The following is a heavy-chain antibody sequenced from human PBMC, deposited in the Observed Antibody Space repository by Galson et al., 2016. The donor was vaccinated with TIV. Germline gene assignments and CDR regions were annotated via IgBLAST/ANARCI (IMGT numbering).Heavy chain of an antibody. CDR2: IDWDDDK. CDR1: GFSLNTDGMC. V-gene: IGHV2-70*11. Sequence: PALVKPTQTLTLTCSFSGFSLNTDGMCVNWIRQPPGKALEWLARIDWDDDKSYTSSLKTRLTISKDTSKNQVVLTMTNVDPVDTATYYCARISGYYGSSGDYIPRGFDAWGQGTLVTVSS. J-gene: IGHJ4*02. D-gene: IGHD3-22*01. CDR3: ARISGYYGSSGDYIPRGFDA.